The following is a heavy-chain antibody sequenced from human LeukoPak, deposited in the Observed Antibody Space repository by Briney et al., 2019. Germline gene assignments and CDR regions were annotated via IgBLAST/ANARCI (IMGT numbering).Heavy chain of an antibody. CDR1: GFTFSSYA. Sequence: GGSLRPSCAASGFTFSSYAMHWVRQAPGKGLEWVAVISYDGSNKYYADSVKGRFSISRDNSARALFLDMDSLRTEDTAVYYCAKGLRWFGNFNFNFFDHWGQGILVTVSS. J-gene: IGHJ4*02. D-gene: IGHD3-10*01. V-gene: IGHV3-30*04. CDR3: AKGLRWFGNFNFNFFDH. CDR2: ISYDGSNK.